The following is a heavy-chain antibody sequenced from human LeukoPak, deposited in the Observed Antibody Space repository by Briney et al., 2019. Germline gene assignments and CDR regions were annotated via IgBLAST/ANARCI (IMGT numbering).Heavy chain of an antibody. Sequence: SETLSLICIVSGASISTNTHYWGWVRQPPGTGLEWIASIHHTGTPYYNPSLKSRVTISVDTSKNQFSLQFSSVIAADTAVYYCMRHASGEPPRYWGQGTLVTASS. V-gene: IGHV4-39*01. J-gene: IGHJ4*02. CDR1: GASISTNTHY. CDR2: IHHTGTP. CDR3: MRHASGEPPRY. D-gene: IGHD7-27*01.